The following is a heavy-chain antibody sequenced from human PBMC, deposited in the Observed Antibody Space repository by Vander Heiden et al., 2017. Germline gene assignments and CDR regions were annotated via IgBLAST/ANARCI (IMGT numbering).Heavy chain of an antibody. J-gene: IGHJ4*02. CDR1: GFTFNNYG. D-gene: IGHD6-13*01. CDR3: AKEGTAYSSTWTDY. CDR2: ISHDGSVK. Sequence: QVQLVESGGDVVQPGRSLRLSCAASGFTFNNYGMLWVRQAPGKGLEWLTGISHDGSVKKYVDSGKGRFTISRDNSKNTLYLQMERMRAEETAVYYCAKEGTAYSSTWTDYWCQGTMVTVYS. V-gene: IGHV3-30*18.